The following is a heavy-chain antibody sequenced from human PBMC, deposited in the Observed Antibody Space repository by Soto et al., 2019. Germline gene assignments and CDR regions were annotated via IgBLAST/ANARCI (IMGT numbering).Heavy chain of an antibody. CDR3: ASLAVADYYYYGMDV. Sequence: QVQLVESGGGVVQPGRSLRLSCAASGFTFSSYGMHWVRQAPGKGLEWVAVIWYDGSNKYYADSVKGRFTISRDNSKNTLYRQMNSLRAEDTAVYYCASLAVADYYYYGMDVWGQGTTVTVSS. V-gene: IGHV3-33*01. J-gene: IGHJ6*02. CDR2: IWYDGSNK. CDR1: GFTFSSYG. D-gene: IGHD6-19*01.